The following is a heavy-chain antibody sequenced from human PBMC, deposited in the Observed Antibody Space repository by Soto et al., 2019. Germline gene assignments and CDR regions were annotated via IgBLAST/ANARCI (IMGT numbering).Heavy chain of an antibody. V-gene: IGHV1-46*03. Sequence: QVQLMQPGAEVMKPGASMTVSCKASGDTFSRHYVHWVRQAPGQGLEWMGRINPGNGDTTYSQEFEARVSMTRDTSTNNVYMALSSLRSDDTAVYYCATRVKGEFDVWGKGTTVVVS. CDR2: INPGNGDT. D-gene: IGHD3-16*01. J-gene: IGHJ6*03. CDR1: GDTFSRHY. CDR3: ATRVKGEFDV.